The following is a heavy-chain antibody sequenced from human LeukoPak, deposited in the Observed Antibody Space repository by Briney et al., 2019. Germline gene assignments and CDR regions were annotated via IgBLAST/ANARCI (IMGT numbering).Heavy chain of an antibody. Sequence: GGSLTLSCAASGFTFNNYNMNWVRQAPGKGLEWISYISRSSSTIYYGDSVKGRFTISRDNAKNSLYLQMNSLRAEDTAVYYCARLYCSGGSCYKGAGDYWGQGILVTVSS. J-gene: IGHJ4*02. V-gene: IGHV3-48*01. CDR3: ARLYCSGGSCYKGAGDY. CDR2: ISRSSSTI. CDR1: GFTFNNYN. D-gene: IGHD2-15*01.